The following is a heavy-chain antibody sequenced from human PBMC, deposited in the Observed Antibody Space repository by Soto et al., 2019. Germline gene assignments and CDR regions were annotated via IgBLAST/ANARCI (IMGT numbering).Heavy chain of an antibody. CDR2: IYPGYSDT. Sequence: EXLKIYCKCSGYXFTSYWLVWVRHMPGKGLELIGIIYPGYSDTRYSPSFQGQVTISADKSISTAYLQWSSLKASDTALYYCARLSGLLWFGELLYGMDVWGQGTTVTVS. D-gene: IGHD3-10*01. V-gene: IGHV5-51*01. J-gene: IGHJ6*02. CDR3: ARLSGLLWFGELLYGMDV. CDR1: GYXFTSYW.